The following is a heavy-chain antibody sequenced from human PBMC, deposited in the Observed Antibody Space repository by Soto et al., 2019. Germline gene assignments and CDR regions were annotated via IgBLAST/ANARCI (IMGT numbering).Heavy chain of an antibody. Sequence: PGGSLRLSCAASGFAFSGPYMSWILQAPWKGLEWISYISSSGSTIYYADSVKGRFTISRDNAKKSLYLQMDSLTADDTAVYYCARDTAMVTNYPAVPYYYMDVWGKGTTVTVSS. V-gene: IGHV3-11*01. D-gene: IGHD5-18*01. CDR1: GFAFSGPY. J-gene: IGHJ6*03. CDR3: ARDTAMVTNYPAVPYYYMDV. CDR2: ISSSGSTI.